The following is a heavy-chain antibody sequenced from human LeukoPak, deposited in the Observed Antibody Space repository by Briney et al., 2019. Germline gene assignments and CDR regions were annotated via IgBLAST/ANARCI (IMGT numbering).Heavy chain of an antibody. CDR3: ARQSSSGYRSSWYGDAFDI. Sequence: RSSETLSLTCAVYGGSFSGYYWSWIRQPPGKGLEWIGEINHSGSTNYNPSLKSRVTISVDTSKNQFSLKLSSVTAADTAVYYCARQSSSGYRSSWYGDAFDIWGQGTMVTVSS. J-gene: IGHJ3*02. V-gene: IGHV4-34*01. CDR1: GGSFSGYY. D-gene: IGHD6-13*01. CDR2: INHSGST.